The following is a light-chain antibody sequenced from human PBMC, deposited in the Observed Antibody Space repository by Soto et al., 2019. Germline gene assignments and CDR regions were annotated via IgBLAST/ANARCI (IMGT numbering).Light chain of an antibody. CDR2: GAS. V-gene: IGKV3-20*01. CDR1: QSVSSSY. CDR3: QQYGSSPLLT. J-gene: IGKJ4*01. Sequence: EIVLTQSPGTLSLSPGERATLSCRASQSVSSSYLVWHQQKPGQAPRLLIYGASTRATGIPDRFSGSGSGTDFTLTISRLEPEDFAVYYCQQYGSSPLLTFGGGTKVDIK.